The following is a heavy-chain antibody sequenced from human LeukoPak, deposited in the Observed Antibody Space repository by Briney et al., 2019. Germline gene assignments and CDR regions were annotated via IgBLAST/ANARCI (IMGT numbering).Heavy chain of an antibody. CDR1: GGSISNYY. J-gene: IGHJ4*02. CDR3: ARGFSGYYSFDY. Sequence: TSETLSLTCTVSGGSISNYYWSWIRQPPGKGLEWIGYVYYSGSTNYNPSLKSRVTISVDTSENQFSLKLNSVTAADTAVYYCARGFSGYYSFDYWGQGTLVTVSS. D-gene: IGHD3-22*01. CDR2: VYYSGST. V-gene: IGHV4-59*01.